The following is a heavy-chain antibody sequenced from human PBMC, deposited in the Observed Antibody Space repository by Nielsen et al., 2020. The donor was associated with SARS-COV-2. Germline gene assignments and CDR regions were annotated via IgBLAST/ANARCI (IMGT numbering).Heavy chain of an antibody. V-gene: IGHV3-23*01. CDR1: GFTFSSYG. D-gene: IGHD3-22*01. CDR2: ISGSGGST. Sequence: GGSLRLSCAASGFTFSSYGMSWVRQAPGKGLEWVSAISGSGGSTYYADSVKGRFTISRDNSKNTLYLQMNSLRAEDTAVYYCAKGTYYYDSSGYLDYWGQGTLVTVSS. J-gene: IGHJ4*02. CDR3: AKGTYYYDSSGYLDY.